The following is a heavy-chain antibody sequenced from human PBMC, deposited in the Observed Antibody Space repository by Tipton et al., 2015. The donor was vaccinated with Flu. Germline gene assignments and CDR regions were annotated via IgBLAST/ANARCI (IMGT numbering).Heavy chain of an antibody. CDR1: GGSISTYF. CDR2: ISASGST. D-gene: IGHD2-15*01. Sequence: TLSLTCTVSGGSISTYFWSWIRQPAGKGLEWIGRISASGSTVYNSSLESRVTLSRDTSKNHFSLRLGSVTAADTALYYCARACGSGGNRWFDPWGQGALVTVSS. CDR3: ARACGSGGNRWFDP. J-gene: IGHJ5*02. V-gene: IGHV4-4*07.